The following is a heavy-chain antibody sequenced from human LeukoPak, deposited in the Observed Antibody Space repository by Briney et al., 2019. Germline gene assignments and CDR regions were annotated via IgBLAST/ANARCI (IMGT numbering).Heavy chain of an antibody. V-gene: IGHV3-33*06. CDR2: IWYDGSNT. CDR3: AKGDTTDPFDP. J-gene: IGHJ5*02. CDR1: GFTFSNYG. Sequence: GRSLRLSCAASGFTFSNYGMHRVRQAPGKGLEWLAVIWYDGSNTNYADSVKGRFTISRDNSKNTLYMQMNSLRAEDTAVYYCAKGDTTDPFDPWGQGTLVTVSS. D-gene: IGHD1-14*01.